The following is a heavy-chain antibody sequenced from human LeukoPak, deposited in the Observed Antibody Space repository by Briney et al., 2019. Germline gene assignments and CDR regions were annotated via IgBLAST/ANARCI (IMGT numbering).Heavy chain of an antibody. CDR2: IYYSGST. J-gene: IGHJ4*02. D-gene: IGHD6-13*01. V-gene: IGHV4-39*07. CDR1: GGSISTSNYY. Sequence: PSETLFLTCTVSGGSISTSNYYWGWIRQPPGKGLEWIGSIYYSGSTYYNPSLKSRVTISVDTSKNQFSLKLSSVTAADTAVYYCARGDDSSSWYATYYFDYWGQGTLVTVSS. CDR3: ARGDDSSSWYATYYFDY.